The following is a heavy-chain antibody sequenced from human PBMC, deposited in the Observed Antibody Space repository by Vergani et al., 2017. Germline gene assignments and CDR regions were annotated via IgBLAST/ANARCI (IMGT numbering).Heavy chain of an antibody. D-gene: IGHD4/OR15-4a*01. CDR2: MNPNSGTT. Sequence: QVQLVQSGAEVKKPEASVKVSCRASGYSFSSYDISWVRQATGQGLEWMGWMNPNSGTTGYAQKFQGRVTMTRNTSINTAYMELSRLSFEDAAVYYCARSTDYPDDYVSSDYFRRTLDVWGKGTTVTVS. J-gene: IGHJ6*03. CDR1: GYSFSSYD. V-gene: IGHV1-8*01. CDR3: ARSTDYPDDYVSSDYFRRTLDV.